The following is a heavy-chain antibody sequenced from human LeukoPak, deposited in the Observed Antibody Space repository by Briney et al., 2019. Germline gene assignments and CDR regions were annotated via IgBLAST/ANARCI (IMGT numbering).Heavy chain of an antibody. CDR3: ARDYDSSGYSVRFEY. CDR2: IKEDGSEK. Sequence: GGSLRLSCAASGFNFSSYWMSWVRQAPGKGLEWVANIKEDGSEKYYVDSVKGRFTITRDNAKNSLYLQMNSLRAEDTAVYYCARDYDSSGYSVRFEYWGQGTLVTVSS. D-gene: IGHD3-22*01. J-gene: IGHJ4*02. CDR1: GFNFSSYW. V-gene: IGHV3-7*04.